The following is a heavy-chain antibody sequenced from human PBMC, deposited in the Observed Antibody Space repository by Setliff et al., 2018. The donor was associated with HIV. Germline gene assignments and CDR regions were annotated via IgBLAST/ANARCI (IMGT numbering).Heavy chain of an antibody. J-gene: IGHJ4*02. CDR1: GFTFSNYW. V-gene: IGHV3-7*04. Sequence: PGGSLRLSCAASGFTFSNYWMNWVRQAPGKGLEWVANIRQDESEKYYVDSVRGRFTISRDNSKNTLYLQMNSLRAEDTAVYYCARAVGPGAIHFWGQGTLVTVSS. CDR3: ARAVGPGAIHF. CDR2: IRQDESEK. D-gene: IGHD3-10*01.